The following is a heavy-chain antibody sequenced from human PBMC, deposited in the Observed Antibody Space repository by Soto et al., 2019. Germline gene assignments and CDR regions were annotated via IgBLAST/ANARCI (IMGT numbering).Heavy chain of an antibody. D-gene: IGHD6-13*01. CDR1: GFTFSSYG. CDR3: ARDQVAAAGYPYYYYGMDV. J-gene: IGHJ6*02. CDR2: IWYDGSNK. V-gene: IGHV3-33*01. Sequence: PGGSLRLSCAASGFTFSSYGMHWVRQAPGKGLEWVAVIWYDGSNKYYADSVKGRFTISRDNSKNTLYLQMNSLRAEDTAVYYCARDQVAAAGYPYYYYGMDVCGQGTTVIVSS.